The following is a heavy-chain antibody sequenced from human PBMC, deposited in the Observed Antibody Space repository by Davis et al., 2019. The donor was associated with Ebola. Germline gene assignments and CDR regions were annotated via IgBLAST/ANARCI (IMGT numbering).Heavy chain of an antibody. CDR2: IYYSGIT. V-gene: IGHV4-39*01. Sequence: MPSETLSLTCTVSGGSIISSSSYWGWIRQPPRKGLEWIGSIYYSGITYYNPSLKSRVTISVDTSKNQFSLKLRSVTAADTAVYYCASNPGGAWGQGTMVTVSS. J-gene: IGHJ3*01. D-gene: IGHD1-14*01. CDR3: ASNPGGA. CDR1: GGSIISSSSY.